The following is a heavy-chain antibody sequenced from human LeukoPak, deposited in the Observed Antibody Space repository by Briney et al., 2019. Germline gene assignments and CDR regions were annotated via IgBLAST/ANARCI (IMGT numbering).Heavy chain of an antibody. V-gene: IGHV3-13*04. J-gene: IGHJ6*02. CDR2: IGIAGDT. D-gene: IGHD3-16*01. Sequence: PGGSLRLSCAASGFTFRTYDTHWVRQAPGKGLEWVSAIGIAGDTYYLDSVKGRFTISREDAKNSLYLQMNSLRAGDTAVYYCAREGDAMDVWGQGTTVTVSS. CDR1: GFTFRTYD. CDR3: AREGDAMDV.